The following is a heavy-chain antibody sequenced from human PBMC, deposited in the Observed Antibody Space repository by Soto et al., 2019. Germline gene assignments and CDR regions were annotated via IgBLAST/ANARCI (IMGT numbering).Heavy chain of an antibody. D-gene: IGHD3-16*01. Sequence: QVQLVQSGGEVKRPGASVKVSCQASGYTFSSYGISWVRQAPGQGLQWMGWVSAHNGNTKYVQILHARLTLTTATSTSTAYMQLRSLISNDTALYYCARDSTYVGFWGYVMELYSYSMYVWGQGTTVRVSS. CDR3: ARDSTYVGFWGYVMELYSYSMYV. J-gene: IGHJ6*02. V-gene: IGHV1-18*01. CDR2: VSAHNGNT. CDR1: GYTFSSYG.